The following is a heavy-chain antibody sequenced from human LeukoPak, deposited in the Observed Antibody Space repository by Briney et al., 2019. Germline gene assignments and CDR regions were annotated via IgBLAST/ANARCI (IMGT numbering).Heavy chain of an antibody. Sequence: GRSLRLSCAASGVIFDDYAMHWVRQAPGKGLEWVSCISWNSGSIGYADSVKGRFTISRDNAKNSLYLQMNSLRAEDTALYYCAKDIGGSYGHFDYWGQGTLVTVSS. V-gene: IGHV3-9*01. D-gene: IGHD1-26*01. CDR2: ISWNSGSI. CDR1: GVIFDDYA. CDR3: AKDIGGSYGHFDY. J-gene: IGHJ4*02.